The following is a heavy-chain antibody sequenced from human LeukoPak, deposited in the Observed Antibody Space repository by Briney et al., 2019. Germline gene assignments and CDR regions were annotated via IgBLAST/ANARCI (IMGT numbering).Heavy chain of an antibody. J-gene: IGHJ4*02. V-gene: IGHV3-30-3*01. CDR3: ARERLRLYSSGWLDY. Sequence: GGSLRLSCAASGFTFSSYAMHWVRQAPGKGLEWVAVISYDGSNKYYADSVKGRFTISRDNSKNTLYLQMNSLRAEDTAVYYCARERLRLYSSGWLDYWGQGALVTVSS. D-gene: IGHD6-19*01. CDR1: GFTFSSYA. CDR2: ISYDGSNK.